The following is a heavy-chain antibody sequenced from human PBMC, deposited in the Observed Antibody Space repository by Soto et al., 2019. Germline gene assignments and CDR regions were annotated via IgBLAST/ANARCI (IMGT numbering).Heavy chain of an antibody. V-gene: IGHV1-69*10. CDR2: IIPIFGIA. CDR1: GGTFSSYA. J-gene: IGHJ6*03. D-gene: IGHD1-26*01. Sequence: ASVKVSCKASGGTFSSYAISWVRQAPGQGLEWMGGIIPIFGIANYAQKFQGRVTITADKSTSTAYMELSSLRSEDTAVYYCARDRELIVGGTSYYYYYMDVWGKGTTVTVSS. CDR3: ARDRELIVGGTSYYYYYMDV.